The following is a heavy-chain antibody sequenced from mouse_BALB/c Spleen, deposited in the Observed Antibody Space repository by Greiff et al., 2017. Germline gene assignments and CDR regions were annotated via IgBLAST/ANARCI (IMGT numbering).Heavy chain of an antibody. CDR2: ISDGGSYT. J-gene: IGHJ4*01. D-gene: IGHD1-1*01. Sequence: EVKLVESGGGLVKPGGSLKLSCAASGFTFSDYYMYWVRQTPEKRLEWVATISDGGSYTYYPDSVKGRFTISRDNAKNNLYLQMSSLKSEDTAMYYCARAYYYGSSPYYYAMDYWGQGTSVTVSS. CDR1: GFTFSDYY. CDR3: ARAYYYGSSPYYYAMDY. V-gene: IGHV5-4*02.